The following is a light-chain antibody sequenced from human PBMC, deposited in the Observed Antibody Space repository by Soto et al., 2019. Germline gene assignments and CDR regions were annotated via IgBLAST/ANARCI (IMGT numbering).Light chain of an antibody. V-gene: IGKV1-33*01. CDR2: DVS. CDR1: QDITLS. CDR3: QQYDSRPNT. Sequence: DIQMTQSPSSLSASVGDRVTITCQAIQDITLSLNWYQHKAGKPPNLLIHDVSTLETGVPARFSGRGSGTIFTITISNLQPEDDATYYCQQYDSRPNTCGQGTKVEI. J-gene: IGKJ2*01.